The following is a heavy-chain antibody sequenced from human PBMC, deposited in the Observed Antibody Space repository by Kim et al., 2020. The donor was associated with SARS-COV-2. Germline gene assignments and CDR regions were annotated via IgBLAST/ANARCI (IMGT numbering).Heavy chain of an antibody. J-gene: IGHJ4*02. CDR1: GFTFINYA. V-gene: IGHV3-23*01. CDR2: ISDSGVRT. Sequence: GGSLRLSCAASGFTFINYAMSWARQAPGKGLEWVSTISDSGVRTHYADSVKGPFIISRDNSKSTLFLQMNSLRAEDTTVYYCGASYYWRQGSLVTVS. CDR3: GASYY.